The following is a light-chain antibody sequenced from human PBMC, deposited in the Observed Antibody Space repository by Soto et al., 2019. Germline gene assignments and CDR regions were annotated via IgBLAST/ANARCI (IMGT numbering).Light chain of an antibody. Sequence: ALTQPASVSGSPGQSITISCTGSSSDVGGNKYVSWYQQYPGKAPKLMICDVSNRPSGVSNRFSGSKSGNTASLTISGPQAEDEADYYCSAFTGTTYVFGTGTKVTVL. CDR3: SAFTGTTYV. CDR2: DVS. J-gene: IGLJ1*01. CDR1: SSDVGGNKY. V-gene: IGLV2-14*01.